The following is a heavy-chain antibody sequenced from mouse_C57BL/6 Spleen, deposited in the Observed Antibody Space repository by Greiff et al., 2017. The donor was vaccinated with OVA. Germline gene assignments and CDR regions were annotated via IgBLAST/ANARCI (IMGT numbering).Heavy chain of an antibody. Sequence: QVQLQQPGAELVRPGSSVKLSCKASGYTFTSYWMHWVKQRPIQGLEWIGNIDPSDSETHYNQKFKDKATLTVDKSSSTAYMQLSSLTSEDSAVYYCARNDYDSAWFAYWGQGTLVTVSA. CDR3: ARNDYDSAWFAY. CDR2: IDPSDSET. V-gene: IGHV1-52*01. CDR1: GYTFTSYW. J-gene: IGHJ3*01. D-gene: IGHD2-4*01.